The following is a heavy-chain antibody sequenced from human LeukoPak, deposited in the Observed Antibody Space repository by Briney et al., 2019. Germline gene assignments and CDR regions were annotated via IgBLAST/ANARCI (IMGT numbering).Heavy chain of an antibody. CDR3: AKAIPGIAVAANGIDY. CDR2: ISYDGSNK. Sequence: HTGGSLRLSCAASGFTFSSYGMHWVRQAPGKGLEWVAVISYDGSNKYYADSVKGRFTISRDNSKNTLYLQMNSLRAEDTAVYYCAKAIPGIAVAANGIDYWGQGTLVTVSS. D-gene: IGHD6-19*01. V-gene: IGHV3-30*18. CDR1: GFTFSSYG. J-gene: IGHJ4*02.